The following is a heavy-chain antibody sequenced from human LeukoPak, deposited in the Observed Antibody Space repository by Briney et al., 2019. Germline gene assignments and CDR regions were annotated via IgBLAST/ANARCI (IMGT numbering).Heavy chain of an antibody. CDR2: ISGGGGST. V-gene: IGHV3-23*01. CDR3: AKGGKWDVTPFDY. CDR1: GFTFNNAW. D-gene: IGHD1-26*01. Sequence: PGGSLRLSCVASGFTFNNAWMNWVRQAPGKGLEWVSTISGGGGSTYYADSVKGRFTISRDNSKNTLYLQVNSLRAEDTAVYYCAKGGKWDVTPFDYWGQGTLVTVSS. J-gene: IGHJ4*02.